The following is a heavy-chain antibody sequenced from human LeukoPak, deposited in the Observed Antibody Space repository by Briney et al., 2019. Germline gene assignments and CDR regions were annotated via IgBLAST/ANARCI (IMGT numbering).Heavy chain of an antibody. CDR1: GFTFSNYW. CDR3: ARVGYSSSWSPSDY. D-gene: IGHD6-13*01. J-gene: IGHJ4*02. V-gene: IGHV3-7*01. Sequence: GGSLRLSCAASGFTFSNYWMSWVRQAPGKGLEWVANIKDDGSGKYYVDSLKGRFTISRDNAKYSLYLQMNSLRAEDTAVYYCARVGYSSSWSPSDYWGQGALVTVSS. CDR2: IKDDGSGK.